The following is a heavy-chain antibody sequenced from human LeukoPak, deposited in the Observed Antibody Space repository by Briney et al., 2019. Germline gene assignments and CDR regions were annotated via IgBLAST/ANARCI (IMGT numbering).Heavy chain of an antibody. D-gene: IGHD3-22*01. CDR3: ARKDNYDSSGNIDY. CDR1: GYSFTGYY. J-gene: IGHJ4*02. Sequence: ASVKVSCKASGYSFTGYYMHWVRQAPGQGLEWMGWINPNSGGTNYAQKFQGRVTMTRDTSISTAYMELSRLRSDDTAVYYCARKDNYDSSGNIDYWGQGTLVTVSS. V-gene: IGHV1-2*02. CDR2: INPNSGGT.